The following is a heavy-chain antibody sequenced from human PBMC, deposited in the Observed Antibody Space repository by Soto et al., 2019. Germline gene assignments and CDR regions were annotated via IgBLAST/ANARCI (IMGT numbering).Heavy chain of an antibody. CDR3: TRGLDSTSWIFDY. D-gene: IGHD6-13*01. J-gene: IGHJ4*02. Sequence: SLXLSFTASGFTFGNYSMSWFCQAPGKGLEWVGFIKRKAYGGTTEYAESVKGRFTILRDDSKSIAYLQMNSLKTEDTAVYYCTRGLDSTSWIFDYWGQGTLVTVSS. CDR1: GFTFGNYS. V-gene: IGHV3-49*03. CDR2: IKRKAYGGTT.